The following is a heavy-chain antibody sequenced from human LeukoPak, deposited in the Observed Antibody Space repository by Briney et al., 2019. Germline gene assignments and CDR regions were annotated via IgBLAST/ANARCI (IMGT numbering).Heavy chain of an antibody. J-gene: IGHJ4*02. D-gene: IGHD1-1*01. CDR3: ASGAGTTGTTSFAY. Sequence: ASVKVSCKASGYTFTSYYMHWVRQAPGQGLEWMGIINPSGGSTSYAQKFQGRVTMTIDTSTSTLYVELSSLRSEDTAVYYCASGAGTTGTTSFAYWGQGTVVTVSS. V-gene: IGHV1-46*01. CDR2: INPSGGST. CDR1: GYTFTSYY.